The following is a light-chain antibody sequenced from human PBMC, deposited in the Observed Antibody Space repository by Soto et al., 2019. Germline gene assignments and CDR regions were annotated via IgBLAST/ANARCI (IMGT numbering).Light chain of an antibody. CDR1: SSNIGAGYD. CDR3: QSYDSSQSGSYV. V-gene: IGLV1-40*01. J-gene: IGLJ1*01. CDR2: GNS. Sequence: QSVLTQPPSVSGAPGQRVTISCTGGSSNIGAGYDVHWYQQLPGTAPKVLIYGNSNRPSGVSDRFSGSKSGTSASLAITGLQAEDEADYYCQSYDSSQSGSYVFGTGTKLTVL.